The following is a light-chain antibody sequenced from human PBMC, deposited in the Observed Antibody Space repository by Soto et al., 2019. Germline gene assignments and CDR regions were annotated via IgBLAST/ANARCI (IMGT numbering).Light chain of an antibody. V-gene: IGKV1-6*01. J-gene: IGKJ1*01. CDR1: QGIGND. CDR2: AVS. Sequence: AIQMTQSPSSLSASVGDRVTITCRSSQGIGNDLCWYQQRPGRAPKVLIFAVSTLQSGVPSRFICSASGTDFTLTISNLQTEDSATYYCLQDHDYPQTFGQGTKVEIK. CDR3: LQDHDYPQT.